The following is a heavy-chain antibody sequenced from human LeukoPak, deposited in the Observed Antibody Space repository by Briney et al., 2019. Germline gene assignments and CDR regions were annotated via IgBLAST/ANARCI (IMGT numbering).Heavy chain of an antibody. CDR2: ISSTSGSV. CDR1: GFTFSSYG. CDR3: AKGTYMMIGVVIPDY. Sequence: GGSLRLSCAASGFTFSSYGMTWVRQAPGKGLEWVSDISSTSGSVYYADSVKGRCTISRDNLNNTLYLQMKSLRAEDTAVYFCAKGTYMMIGVVIPDYWGQGTLVTVSS. J-gene: IGHJ4*02. D-gene: IGHD3-22*01. V-gene: IGHV3-23*01.